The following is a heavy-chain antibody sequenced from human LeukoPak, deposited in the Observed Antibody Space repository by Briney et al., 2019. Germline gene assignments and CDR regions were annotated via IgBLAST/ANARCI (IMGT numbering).Heavy chain of an antibody. D-gene: IGHD1-1*01. CDR1: GGSINSGGYY. V-gene: IGHV4-31*03. J-gene: IGHJ4*02. CDR3: ARKRRNPGSPQEIDY. Sequence: PSENLSLNCTVSGGSINSGGYYWSWIRQHPGKGLEWIGYICYSGSTYYNPSLKSRVTISVDTSKNQFSLKLSSVTAADTAVYYCARKRRNPGSPQEIDYWGQGTLVTVSS. CDR2: ICYSGST.